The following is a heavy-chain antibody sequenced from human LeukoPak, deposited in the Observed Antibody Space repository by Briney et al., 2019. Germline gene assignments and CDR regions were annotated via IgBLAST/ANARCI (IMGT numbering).Heavy chain of an antibody. D-gene: IGHD2-2*01. CDR3: ARQGPGYCGSTSCYGVAY. V-gene: IGHV7-4-1*02. CDR2: INTNTGNP. CDR1: GYTFTSYG. Sequence: ASVKVSCKASGYTFTSYGMNWVRQAPGQGLEWMGWINTNTGNPTYAQGFTGRFVFSFDTSVSTAYLQISSLKAEDTAVYYCARQGPGYCGSTSCYGVAYWGQGTLVTVSS. J-gene: IGHJ4*02.